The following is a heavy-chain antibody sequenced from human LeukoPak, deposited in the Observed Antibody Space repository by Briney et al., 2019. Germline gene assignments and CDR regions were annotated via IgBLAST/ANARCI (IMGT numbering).Heavy chain of an antibody. Sequence: GGSLRLSCAASGFTFSSYSMNWVRQAPGKGLEWVSSISSSSSYIYYADSVKGRFTISRDNAKNSLYLQMNSLSAEDTAVYYCASEAYYDSSGYYPYYFDYWGQGTLVTVSS. J-gene: IGHJ4*02. V-gene: IGHV3-21*01. CDR3: ASEAYYDSSGYYPYYFDY. D-gene: IGHD3-22*01. CDR2: ISSSSSYI. CDR1: GFTFSSYS.